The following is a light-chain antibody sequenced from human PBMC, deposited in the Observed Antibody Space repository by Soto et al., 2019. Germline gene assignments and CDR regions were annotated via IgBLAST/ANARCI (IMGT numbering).Light chain of an antibody. CDR3: QQYNSYSET. CDR1: QSISSW. V-gene: IGKV1-5*03. J-gene: IGKJ1*01. CDR2: KAS. Sequence: DIQMTQSPSTLSASVGDRVTITCRASQSISSWLAWYQQKPGKAPKLLIYKASSLESGVPSRFSGSGSGTDFTLTFSSLQPDDFATYYCQQYNSYSETFGQGT.